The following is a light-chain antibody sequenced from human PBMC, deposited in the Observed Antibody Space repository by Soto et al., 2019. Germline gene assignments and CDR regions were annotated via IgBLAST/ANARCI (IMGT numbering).Light chain of an antibody. CDR3: QQYGSSPGT. CDR2: GAS. CDR1: QTVRSSY. J-gene: IGKJ2*01. Sequence: EIVLTQSPGTLSLSPGERATLSCRASQTVRSSYLAWYKQKPGQAPRLLIYGASSRATGIPDRFSGSGSETDFTLTITRLEPEDFAVYYCQQYGSSPGTFGQGTKLEIK. V-gene: IGKV3-20*01.